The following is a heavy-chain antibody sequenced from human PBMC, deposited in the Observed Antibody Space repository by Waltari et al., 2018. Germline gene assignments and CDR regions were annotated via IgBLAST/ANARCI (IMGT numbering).Heavy chain of an antibody. D-gene: IGHD3-3*01. J-gene: IGHJ6*02. CDR3: ATTGRDFWSGYSYYYYYYGMDV. Sequence: QLQLQESGPGLVKPSETLSLTCTVSGGSISSSSYYWGWIRQPPGKGLEGIGSIYYSGSTYYNPSLKSRVTISVDTSKNQFSLKLSSVTAADTAVYYCATTGRDFWSGYSYYYYYYGMDVWGQGTTVTVSS. V-gene: IGHV4-39*01. CDR2: IYYSGST. CDR1: GGSISSSSYY.